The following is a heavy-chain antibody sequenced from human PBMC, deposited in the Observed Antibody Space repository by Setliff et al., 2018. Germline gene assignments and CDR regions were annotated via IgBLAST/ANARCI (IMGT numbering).Heavy chain of an antibody. CDR3: ARGEGIVGATRRLDY. V-gene: IGHV1-8*02. CDR2: MNPNSGNT. Sequence: ASVKVSCKASGYTFTSYDINWVRQATGQGLEWMGWMNPNSGNTGYAQRFQGRVTMTRNTSISTAYMDLSSLRFEDTAVYYCARGEGIVGATRRLDYWGQGTLVTVSS. D-gene: IGHD1-26*01. J-gene: IGHJ4*02. CDR1: GYTFTSYD.